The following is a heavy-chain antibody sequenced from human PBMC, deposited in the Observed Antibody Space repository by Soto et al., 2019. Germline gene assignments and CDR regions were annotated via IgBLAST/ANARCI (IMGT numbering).Heavy chain of an antibody. D-gene: IGHD6-13*01. Sequence: ASGIFTSYARHWVRQAPRQTRECMGWINAVNGNTKYSQNFQGRATITRDTSASTDYMELSSLRSEDTAVYYCARGDRSSWIKWFDSWGQGTLVTVSS. CDR2: INAVNGNT. J-gene: IGHJ5*01. CDR3: ARGDRSSWIKWFDS. CDR1: GIFTSYA. V-gene: IGHV1-3*01.